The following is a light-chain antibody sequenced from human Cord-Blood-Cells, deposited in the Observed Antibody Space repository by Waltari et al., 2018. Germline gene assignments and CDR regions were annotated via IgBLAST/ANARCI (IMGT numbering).Light chain of an antibody. CDR1: QGISNY. V-gene: IGKV1-27*01. J-gene: IGKJ1*01. CDR2: AAS. Sequence: DIQMTQSPSSLSASVVDRVTITCRASQGISNYLAWYQQKPGKVPKLLIYAASTVQSGVPARFSGSGSGTDFTLTISSLQPEDVATYYCQENNSAPWTFGQGTKVEIK. CDR3: QENNSAPWT.